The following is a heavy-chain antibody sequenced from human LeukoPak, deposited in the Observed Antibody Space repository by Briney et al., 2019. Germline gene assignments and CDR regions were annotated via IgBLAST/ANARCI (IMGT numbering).Heavy chain of an antibody. CDR2: IRYDGSNK. D-gene: IGHD6-19*01. Sequence: GGSLRLSCAASGFTFSSYGMHWVRQAPGKGLEWVAFIRYDGSNKYYADSVKGRFTISRDNSKNTLYLQMNSLRAEDTAVYYCARGRFELPSGWYLLYFDYWGQGTLVTVSS. V-gene: IGHV3-30*02. CDR1: GFTFSSYG. J-gene: IGHJ4*02. CDR3: ARGRFELPSGWYLLYFDY.